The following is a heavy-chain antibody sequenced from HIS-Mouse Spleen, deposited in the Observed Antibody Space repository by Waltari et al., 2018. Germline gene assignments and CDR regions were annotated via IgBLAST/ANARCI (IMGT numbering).Heavy chain of an antibody. CDR3: ARIAEGYSSGWYAFDY. J-gene: IGHJ4*02. Sequence: QVTLRESGPALVKPTQTLTLTCTFSGFSPSTSVMWASWIRPPQGTALEWLARIDWDDDKYYSTSLKTRLTISKDTSKNQVVLTMTNMDPVDTATYYCARIAEGYSSGWYAFDYWGQGTLVTVSS. D-gene: IGHD6-19*01. CDR1: GFSPSTSVMW. CDR2: IDWDDDK. V-gene: IGHV2-70*15.